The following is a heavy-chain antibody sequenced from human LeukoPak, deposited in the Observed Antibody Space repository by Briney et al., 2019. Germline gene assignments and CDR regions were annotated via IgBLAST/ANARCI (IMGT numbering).Heavy chain of an antibody. CDR1: GFTFDDYA. CDR3: AKEMKYYDFWSGYYCIDY. D-gene: IGHD3-3*01. Sequence: TGGSLRLSCAASGFTFDDYAMHWVRQSPGKGLEWVSAISGSGGSTYYADSVKGRFTISRDNSKNTLYLQMNSLRAEDTAVYYCAKEMKYYDFWSGYYCIDYWGQGTLVTVSS. CDR2: ISGSGGST. V-gene: IGHV3-23*01. J-gene: IGHJ4*02.